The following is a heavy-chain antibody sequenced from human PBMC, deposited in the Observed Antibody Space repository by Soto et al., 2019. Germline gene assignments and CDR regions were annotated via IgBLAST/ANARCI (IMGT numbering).Heavy chain of an antibody. D-gene: IGHD2-2*02. CDR1: GYTFTSHA. V-gene: IGHV1-3*01. J-gene: IGHJ6*02. CDR3: ARDQDIVVVPAAIQTNYYYGMDV. Sequence: ASVKVSCKASGYTFTSHAMHWVRQAPGQRLEWMGWINAGNGNTKYSQKFQGRVTITRDTSASTAYMELSSLRSEDTAVYYCARDQDIVVVPAAIQTNYYYGMDVWGQGTTVTVSS. CDR2: INAGNGNT.